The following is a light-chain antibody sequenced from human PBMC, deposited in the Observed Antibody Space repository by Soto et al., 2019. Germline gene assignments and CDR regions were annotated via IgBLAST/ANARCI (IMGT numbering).Light chain of an antibody. J-gene: IGKJ4*01. Sequence: DIRLTQSPSSLSASVGDRVTITCRASQAITNNLAWYQQKPGNPPRLLIYEESTLHSGVPSRFSGRKVGTQFILTIDSLQPEDFATYYCQQVKSYPRAFGAGTKVEIK. CDR1: QAITNN. V-gene: IGKV1-9*01. CDR2: EES. CDR3: QQVKSYPRA.